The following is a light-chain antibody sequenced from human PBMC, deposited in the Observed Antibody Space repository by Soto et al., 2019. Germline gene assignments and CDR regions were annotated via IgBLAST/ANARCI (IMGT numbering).Light chain of an antibody. CDR1: SSDVGIYNY. Sequence: QSAVTQPASVSGSPGQSSAISCTGSSSDVGIYNYVSWYQQHPGKVPKLIIYEVTNRPSGVSNRFSGSKSGNTASLTISGLQAEDEADYYCSSYPTSSTRVFGTGTKVTVL. V-gene: IGLV2-14*01. CDR2: EVT. J-gene: IGLJ1*01. CDR3: SSYPTSSTRV.